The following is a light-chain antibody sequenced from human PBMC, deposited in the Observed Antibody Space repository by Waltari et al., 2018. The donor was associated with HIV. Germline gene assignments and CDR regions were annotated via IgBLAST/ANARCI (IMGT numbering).Light chain of an antibody. CDR1: SSDVGGYHY. V-gene: IGLV2-8*01. Sequence: QSALTPPPSASGSPGQSVTLSCTGTSSDVGGYHYVSWHQQHPGKAPKLMIYDVIKRPSGVPDRFSGSKSGNTASLTVSGLQPEDEADYYCSSHAGSKVVFGGGTRLTVL. J-gene: IGLJ2*01. CDR3: SSHAGSKVV. CDR2: DVI.